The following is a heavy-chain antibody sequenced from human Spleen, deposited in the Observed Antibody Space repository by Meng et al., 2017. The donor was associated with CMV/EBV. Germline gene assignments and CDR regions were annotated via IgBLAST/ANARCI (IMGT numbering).Heavy chain of an antibody. CDR2: MDPNSGNS. D-gene: IGHD3-9*01. V-gene: IGHV1-8*01. J-gene: IGHJ1*01. Sequence: ASVKVSCKASGYTFASYDINWVRQATGQGLEWMAWMDPNSGNSGYAQKFQGRVTVTRNTSISTAYMELSSLRSEDTDIYYCATITILGDGQYLQYWGQGTLVTVSS. CDR1: GYTFASYD. CDR3: ATITILGDGQYLQY.